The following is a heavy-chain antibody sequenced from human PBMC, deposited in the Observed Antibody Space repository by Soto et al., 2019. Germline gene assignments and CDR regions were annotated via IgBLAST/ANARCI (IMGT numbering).Heavy chain of an antibody. V-gene: IGHV4-31*03. CDR2: ILNSGNT. CDR1: GGSISSGNYY. CDR3: ARDRGFGMDV. Sequence: QVYLQESGPGLVKPAQTLSLTCTVSGGSISSGNYYWNWIRQRPGKGLEWIGHILNSGNTYYNPTLRSRVTISVDTSTNQFSLQLTSVTAADTAVYFCARDRGFGMDVWGQGTTVTVSS. J-gene: IGHJ6*02.